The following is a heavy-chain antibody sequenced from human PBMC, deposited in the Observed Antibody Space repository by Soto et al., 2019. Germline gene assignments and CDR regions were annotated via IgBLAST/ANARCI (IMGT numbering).Heavy chain of an antibody. CDR3: AKEIVEGAARPFYYGMDV. V-gene: IGHV3-23*01. J-gene: IGHJ6*02. Sequence: EVQLLESGGGLVQPGGSLRLSCAASGFTFTLYAMSWVRQAPGKGLEWVSSMSGRGGTTHYADSVKGRFTISRDDSKNTVYLQMSSLRAEDTAVYYCAKEIVEGAARPFYYGMDVWGQGTTVTVSS. CDR1: GFTFTLYA. D-gene: IGHD2-15*01. CDR2: MSGRGGTT.